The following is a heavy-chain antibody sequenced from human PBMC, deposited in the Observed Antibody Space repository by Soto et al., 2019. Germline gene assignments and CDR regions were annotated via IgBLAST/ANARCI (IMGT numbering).Heavy chain of an antibody. D-gene: IGHD5-12*01. CDR2: ISYDGYNK. CDR1: GFTFSSYG. CDR3: GGGYETLHWFDP. Sequence: GGSLRLSCAASGFTFSSYGMHWVRQAPCKGLEWVAVISYDGYNKYYADSVKGRFTISRDNSKNTLYLQMNSLRPEDTGVYYCGGGYETLHWFDPWGQGTLVTVSS. V-gene: IGHV3-30*03. J-gene: IGHJ5*02.